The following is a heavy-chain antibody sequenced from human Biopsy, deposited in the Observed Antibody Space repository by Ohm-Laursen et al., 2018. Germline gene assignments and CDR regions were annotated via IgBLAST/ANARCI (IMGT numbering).Heavy chain of an antibody. CDR2: ISDSGST. V-gene: IGHV4-59*08. J-gene: IGHJ4*02. Sequence: GTLSLTCAVPGGSISSFYWTWIRQPPGKGPEWIGDISDSGSTNYKPSLKSRVIISVDTSKNQFSLNLSSVTAADTAAYYCARRGSGGRSFDHWGQGTLVTVSS. D-gene: IGHD2-15*01. CDR1: GGSISSFY. CDR3: ARRGSGGRSFDH.